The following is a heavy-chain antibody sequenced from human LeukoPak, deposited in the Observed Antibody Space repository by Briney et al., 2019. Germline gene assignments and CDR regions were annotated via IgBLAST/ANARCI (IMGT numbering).Heavy chain of an antibody. CDR2: INHSGST. D-gene: IGHD3-3*01. CDR1: GGSFSGYY. V-gene: IGHV4-34*01. CDR3: ARGAVNITIFGVVIIPEHYFDY. J-gene: IGHJ4*02. Sequence: SETLSLTCAVYGGSFSGYYWSWIRQPPGKGLEWIGEINHSGSTNYNPSLKSRVTISVDTSKNQFSLKLSSVTAADTAVYYCARGAVNITIFGVVIIPEHYFDYWGQGTLVTVSS.